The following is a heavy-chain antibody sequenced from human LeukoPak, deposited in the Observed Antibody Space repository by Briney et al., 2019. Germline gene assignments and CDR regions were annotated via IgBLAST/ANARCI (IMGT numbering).Heavy chain of an antibody. V-gene: IGHV4-39*01. D-gene: IGHD3-22*01. CDR3: ACPYYYDSSGYYPYGY. J-gene: IGHJ4*02. CDR2: TYYSGST. Sequence: PSETLSLTCTVSGGSISSSSYYWGWIRQPPGKGLEWIGSTYYSGSTYYNPSLKSRVTISVDTSKNQFSLKLSSVTAADTAVYYCACPYYYDSSGYYPYGYWGQGTLVTVSS. CDR1: GGSISSSSYY.